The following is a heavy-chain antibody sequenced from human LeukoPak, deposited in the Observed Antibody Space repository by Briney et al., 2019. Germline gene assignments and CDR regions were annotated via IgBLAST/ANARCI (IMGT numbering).Heavy chain of an antibody. V-gene: IGHV1-69*13. CDR3: ARDLYCSSTSCSEYFQH. Sequence: SVKVSCKASGGTFSSYATSWVRQAPGQGLEWMGGIIPIFGTANYAQKFQGRVTITADESTSTAYMELSSLRSEDTAVYYCARDLYCSSTSCSEYFQHWGQGTLVTVSS. CDR1: GGTFSSYA. J-gene: IGHJ1*01. CDR2: IIPIFGTA. D-gene: IGHD2-2*01.